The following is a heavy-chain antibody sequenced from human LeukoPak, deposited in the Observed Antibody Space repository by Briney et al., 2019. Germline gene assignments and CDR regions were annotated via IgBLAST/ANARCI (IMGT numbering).Heavy chain of an antibody. CDR1: GFTFSDYN. J-gene: IGHJ4*02. CDR2: IRNKAYGGTA. CDR3: TRDRGSGWYFFDF. V-gene: IGHV3-49*04. Sequence: GGSLRLSCTASGFTFSDYNMNWVRQAPGKGLEWVGFIRNKAYGGTAEYAASVKGRFTISGDDSKTIAYLQMNSLKTEDTAVYYCTRDRGSGWYFFDFWGQGTLVTVSS. D-gene: IGHD6-19*01.